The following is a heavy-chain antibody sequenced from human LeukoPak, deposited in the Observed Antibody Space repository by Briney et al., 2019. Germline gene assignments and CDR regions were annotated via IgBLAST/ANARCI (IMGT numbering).Heavy chain of an antibody. Sequence: GGSLRLSCAASGFTFSSYAKHWVRQAPGKGLEWVAVISYDGSNKYYADSVKGRFTISRDNSKNTLYLQMNSLRAEDTAVYYCARENTQRQWLVPGAFDIWGQGTMVTVSS. CDR1: GFTFSSYA. V-gene: IGHV3-30-3*01. CDR2: ISYDGSNK. CDR3: ARENTQRQWLVPGAFDI. D-gene: IGHD6-19*01. J-gene: IGHJ3*02.